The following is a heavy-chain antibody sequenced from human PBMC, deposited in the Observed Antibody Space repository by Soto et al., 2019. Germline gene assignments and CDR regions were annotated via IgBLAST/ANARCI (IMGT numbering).Heavy chain of an antibody. D-gene: IGHD4-4*01. Sequence: ASVKVSRNPSEYTFTPCAIHWLGQAPGQSLEWMGWINAGSGDSKYSQKFQGRVTISSDTSASTAYMELSSLRSEDTAVYYCARELQGLYFFDYWGQGALVTVSS. CDR1: EYTFTPCA. V-gene: IGHV1-3*01. J-gene: IGHJ4*02. CDR2: INAGSGDS. CDR3: ARELQGLYFFDY.